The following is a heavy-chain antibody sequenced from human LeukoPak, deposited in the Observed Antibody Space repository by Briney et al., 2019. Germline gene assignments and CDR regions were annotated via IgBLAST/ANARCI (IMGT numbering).Heavy chain of an antibody. CDR1: GGSFSGYY. D-gene: IGHD3-10*01. J-gene: IGHJ4*02. V-gene: IGHV4-34*01. CDR3: ARIKYYYGSGSYYPALDY. Sequence: PSETLSLTCAVYGGSFSGYYWSWIRQPPGKGLDWIGEINHSGSTNYNPSLKSRVTISVDTSKNQFSLKLSSVTAADTAVYYCARIKYYYGSGSYYPALDYWGQGTLVTVSS. CDR2: INHSGST.